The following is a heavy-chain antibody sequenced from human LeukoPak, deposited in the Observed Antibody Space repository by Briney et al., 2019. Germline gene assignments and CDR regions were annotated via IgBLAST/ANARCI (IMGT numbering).Heavy chain of an antibody. CDR3: ARDRVAAAGPFDY. Sequence: TGGSLRLSCAASGFTFSDYYMSWIRQAPGKGLEWVSYISSSGSTIYYADSVKGRFTISRDNAKNSLYLQMNSLRAEDTAVYYCARDRVAAAGPFDYWGQGTLVTVSS. CDR2: ISSSGSTI. CDR1: GFTFSDYY. V-gene: IGHV3-11*01. D-gene: IGHD6-13*01. J-gene: IGHJ4*02.